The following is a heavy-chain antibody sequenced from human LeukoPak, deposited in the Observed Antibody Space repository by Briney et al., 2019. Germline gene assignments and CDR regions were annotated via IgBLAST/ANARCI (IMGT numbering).Heavy chain of an antibody. D-gene: IGHD3-22*01. J-gene: IGHJ4*02. V-gene: IGHV3-38-3*01. CDR2: ISGGST. Sequence: GGSLRLSCAASGFTVSSNEMSWVRQAPGKGLEWVSSISGGSTHYADSRKGRFTISRDDSKNTLYLQMNSLKTEDTAVYYCTGTYYYDSSGLDYWGQGTLVTVSS. CDR3: TGTYYYDSSGLDY. CDR1: GFTVSSNE.